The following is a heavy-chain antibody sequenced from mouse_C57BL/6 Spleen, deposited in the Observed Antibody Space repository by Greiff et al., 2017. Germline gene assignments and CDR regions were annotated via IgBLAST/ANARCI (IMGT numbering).Heavy chain of an antibody. CDR3: ARHKATVVATNYYAMDY. J-gene: IGHJ4*01. D-gene: IGHD1-1*01. V-gene: IGHV5-6*01. Sequence: DVQLVESGGDLVKPGGSLKLSCAASGFTFSSYGMSWVRQTPDKRLEWVATISSGGSYTYYPDSVKGRFTISRDNAKNTLYLQMSSLKSEDTAMYYCARHKATVVATNYYAMDYWGQGTSVTVSS. CDR1: GFTFSSYG. CDR2: ISSGGSYT.